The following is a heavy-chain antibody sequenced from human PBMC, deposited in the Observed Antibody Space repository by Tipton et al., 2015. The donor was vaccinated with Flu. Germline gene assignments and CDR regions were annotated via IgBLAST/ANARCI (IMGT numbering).Heavy chain of an antibody. CDR3: ARLSYYDVDLKNFYFDY. J-gene: IGHJ4*02. CDR1: GGSITGYY. V-gene: IGHV4-59*08. D-gene: IGHD3-10*02. Sequence: GLVKPSETLSLTCSVSGGSITGYYWTWIRQPPGRGLEWIGYSHHSGSTKYNPSLNSRVTISVDTSKGQFSLKLRSVTAADTAVYYCARLSYYDVDLKNFYFDYWGQGALVTVSS. CDR2: SHHSGST.